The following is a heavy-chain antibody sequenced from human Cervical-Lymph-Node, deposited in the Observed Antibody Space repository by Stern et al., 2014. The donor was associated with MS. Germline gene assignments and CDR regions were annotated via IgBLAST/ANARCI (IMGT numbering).Heavy chain of an antibody. V-gene: IGHV3-33*01. Sequence: QVQLVESGGGVVQPGTSLRLSCAASGFTFSSYGMHWVRQAPGKGLEWGALAWYDGSTAYYTNSVKGRFTISRDNSKNTLSLQMNSLTAEDTAVYYCARGHIPYAYNYLFDYWGPGTLVTVSS. CDR2: AWYDGSTA. CDR1: GFTFSSYG. J-gene: IGHJ4*02. CDR3: ARGHIPYAYNYLFDY. D-gene: IGHD5-24*01.